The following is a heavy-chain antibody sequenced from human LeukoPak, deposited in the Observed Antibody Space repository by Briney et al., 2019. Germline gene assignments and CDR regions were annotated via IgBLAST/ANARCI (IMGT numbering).Heavy chain of an antibody. D-gene: IGHD1-26*01. Sequence: GGSLRLSCAVSGSVFPFSNAWMSWVRQAPGKGLEWVAVISYDGSNKYYADSVKGRFTISRDNSKNTLYLQMNSLRAEDTAVYYCARDRGARWELPNHPDAFDIWGQGTMVTVSS. J-gene: IGHJ3*02. CDR2: ISYDGSNK. V-gene: IGHV3-30-3*01. CDR1: GSVFPFSNAW. CDR3: ARDRGARWELPNHPDAFDI.